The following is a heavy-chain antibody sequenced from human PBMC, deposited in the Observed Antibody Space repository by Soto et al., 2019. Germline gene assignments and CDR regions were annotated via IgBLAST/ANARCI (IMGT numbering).Heavy chain of an antibody. D-gene: IGHD3-16*01. CDR3: ERGGVGVFRY. J-gene: IGHJ4*02. CDR2: IIPILGIA. CDR1: GGTFSSYT. V-gene: IGHV1-69*02. Sequence: QVQLVQSGAEVKKPGSSVKVSCKASGGTFSSYTISWVRQAPGQGLEWMGRIIPILGIANYAQKFQGRVTITGDKSTSTAYMELSSLRSEDTAVYYCERGGVGVFRYGGQGTLVTVSS.